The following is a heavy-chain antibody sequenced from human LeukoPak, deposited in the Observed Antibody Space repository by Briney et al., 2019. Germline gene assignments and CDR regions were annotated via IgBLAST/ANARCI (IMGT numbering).Heavy chain of an antibody. Sequence: PGGSLRLSCAASGFTFSSYGMHWVRQAPGKGLEWVAFIRYDGSNKYYADSVKGRFTISRDNSKNTLYLQMNSLRAEDTAVYYCAKTRRGEIIAAPFLRAFDIWGQGTMVTVSS. J-gene: IGHJ3*02. CDR3: AKTRRGEIIAAPFLRAFDI. V-gene: IGHV3-30*02. CDR2: IRYDGSNK. D-gene: IGHD6-6*01. CDR1: GFTFSSYG.